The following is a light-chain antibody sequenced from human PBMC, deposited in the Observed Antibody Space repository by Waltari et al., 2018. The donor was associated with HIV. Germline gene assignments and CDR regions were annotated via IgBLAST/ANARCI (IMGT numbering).Light chain of an antibody. J-gene: IGKJ4*01. CDR2: GAS. CDR1: QSVRSAS. CDR3: QQYAAAPLT. Sequence: EIVFTQSPGTLPLSPGDRAPLSCKSSQSVRSASLPWYQQEPGQAPRLLICGASSRAPGIPDRVSGSGAVTDFIHTISRREPEDCAVYYCQQYAAAPLTFGGGTRVEIK. V-gene: IGKV3-20*01.